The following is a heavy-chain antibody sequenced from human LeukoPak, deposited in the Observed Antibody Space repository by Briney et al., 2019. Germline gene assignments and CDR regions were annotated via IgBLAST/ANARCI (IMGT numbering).Heavy chain of an antibody. J-gene: IGHJ4*02. Sequence: SETLSLTCAVYGGSFSGYYWSWIRQPPGKGLEWIGEINHSGSTNYNPSLKSRVTISVDTSKNQFSLKLSSVTAADTAVYYCARRGGSSSRADYWGQGTLVTVSS. CDR1: GGSFSGYY. D-gene: IGHD6-6*01. CDR3: ARRGGSSSRADY. CDR2: INHSGST. V-gene: IGHV4-34*01.